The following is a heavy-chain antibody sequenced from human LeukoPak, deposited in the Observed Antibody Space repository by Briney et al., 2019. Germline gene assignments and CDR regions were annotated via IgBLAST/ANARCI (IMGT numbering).Heavy chain of an antibody. CDR1: AFSLNAYN. V-gene: IGHV3-21*01. Sequence: GSLRLSCAASAFSLNAYNMNWVRQAPGKGLEWVSAISGSGVSTYYADSVKGRFTISRDNAKNSLYLQMNSLRAEDTAVYYCARESQWLVRNDAFDIWGQGTMVTVSS. CDR3: ARESQWLVRNDAFDI. J-gene: IGHJ3*02. CDR2: ISGSGVST. D-gene: IGHD6-19*01.